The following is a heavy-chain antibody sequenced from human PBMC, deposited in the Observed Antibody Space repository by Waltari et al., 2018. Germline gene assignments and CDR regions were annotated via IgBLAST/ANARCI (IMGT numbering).Heavy chain of an antibody. Sequence: QLQLQESGPRLVKPSETLSLSCTVSGGPISSNPHYWVWIRQPPGKGLEWIGSIYYSGSTYYNPSLKSRVTIAVDTAKNQVSLKLTSVSAADTAVYYCARDVDMSFYYYMDVWGKGTTVTISS. CDR2: IYYSGST. D-gene: IGHD2-21*01. J-gene: IGHJ6*03. V-gene: IGHV4-39*07. CDR1: GGPISSNPHY. CDR3: ARDVDMSFYYYMDV.